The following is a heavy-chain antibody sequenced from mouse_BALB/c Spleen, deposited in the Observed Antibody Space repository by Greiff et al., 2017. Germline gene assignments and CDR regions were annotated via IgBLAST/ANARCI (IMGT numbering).Heavy chain of an antibody. D-gene: IGHD2-2*01. Sequence: EVQGVESGGGLVQPGGSRKLSCAASGFTFSSFGMHWVRQAPEKGLEWVAYISSGSSTIYYADTVKGRFTISRDNPKNTLFLQMTSLRSEDTAMYYCARDGYDGGFAYWGQGTLVTVSA. CDR2: ISSGSSTI. CDR3: ARDGYDGGFAY. CDR1: GFTFSSFG. J-gene: IGHJ3*01. V-gene: IGHV5-17*02.